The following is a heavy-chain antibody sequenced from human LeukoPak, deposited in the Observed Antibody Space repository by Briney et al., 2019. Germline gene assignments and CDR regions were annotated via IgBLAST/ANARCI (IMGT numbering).Heavy chain of an antibody. CDR1: GDSVSSNSAA. V-gene: IGHV6-1*01. D-gene: IGHD1-26*01. CDR3: AREVGATPVFDY. J-gene: IGHJ4*02. CDR2: TYYRSKWYN. Sequence: SQTLSLTCAISGDSVSSNSAAWNWIRQSPSGGHEWLGRTYYRSKWYNDYAVSVKSRITINPDTSKNQFSLQLNSVTPEDTAVYYCAREVGATPVFDYWGQGTLVTVSS.